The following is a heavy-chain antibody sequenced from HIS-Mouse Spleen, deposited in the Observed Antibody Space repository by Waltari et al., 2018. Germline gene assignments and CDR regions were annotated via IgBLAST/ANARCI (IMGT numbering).Heavy chain of an antibody. D-gene: IGHD6-13*01. CDR1: GFTFSSYS. V-gene: IGHV3-21*01. CDR3: ARVPALLSIAAAPTDY. Sequence: EVQLVESGGGLVKPGGSLRLSCAASGFTFSSYSMNWVRQAPGKGLGWVSSISSSSSYIYYADSVKGRFTISRDNAKNSLYLQMNSLRAEDTAVYYCARVPALLSIAAAPTDYWGQGTLVTVSS. J-gene: IGHJ4*02. CDR2: ISSSSSYI.